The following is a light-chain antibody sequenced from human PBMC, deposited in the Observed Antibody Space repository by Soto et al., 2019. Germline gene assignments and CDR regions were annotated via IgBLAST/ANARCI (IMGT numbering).Light chain of an antibody. Sequence: QSVLTQPPSVSAAPGQKVTISCSGSSSNIGNNYVSWYQQLPGTAPKLLIYDNNKRPSGIPDRFSGSKSGTSATLTGLQTGDEADYYCGTWDSSLSAGVFGGGTKLTVL. J-gene: IGLJ2*01. V-gene: IGLV1-51*01. CDR3: GTWDSSLSAGV. CDR1: SSNIGNNY. CDR2: DNN.